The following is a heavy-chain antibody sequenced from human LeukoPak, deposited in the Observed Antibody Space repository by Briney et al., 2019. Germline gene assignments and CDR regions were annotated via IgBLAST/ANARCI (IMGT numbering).Heavy chain of an antibody. D-gene: IGHD6-19*01. Sequence: SGTLSLTCTVSGGSISSYYWSWIRQPPGKGLEWIGYIYTSGSTNYNPSLKSRVTISVDTSKNQFSLKLSSVTAADTAVYYCARAGWGVTGWFDPWGQGTLVTVSS. J-gene: IGHJ5*02. CDR2: IYTSGST. V-gene: IGHV4-4*09. CDR1: GGSISSYY. CDR3: ARAGWGVTGWFDP.